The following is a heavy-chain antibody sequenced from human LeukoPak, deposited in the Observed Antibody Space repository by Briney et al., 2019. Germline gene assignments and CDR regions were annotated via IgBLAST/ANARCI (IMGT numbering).Heavy chain of an antibody. V-gene: IGHV1-2*04. CDR3: ARDRVRGDKRFDY. D-gene: IGHD3-10*01. CDR2: INPNSGGT. CDR1: GYTFTGYY. J-gene: IGHJ4*02. Sequence: GASVKVSCKASGYTFTGYYMHWVRQAPGQGLEWMGWINPNSGGTNYAQKFQGWVTMTRDTSISTAYMELSRLRSDDTAVYYCARDRVRGDKRFDYWGQGTLVTVSS.